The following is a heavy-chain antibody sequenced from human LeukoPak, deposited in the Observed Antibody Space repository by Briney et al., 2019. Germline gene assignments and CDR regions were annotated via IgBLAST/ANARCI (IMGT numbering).Heavy chain of an antibody. D-gene: IGHD6-6*01. Sequence: ASVKVSCKASGYTFTSYYMHWVRQAPGQGLEWVGIINPSGGSTSYAQKFQGRVTMTRDTSTSTVYMELSSLRSEDTAVYYCARVPASTEYSSSYWGQGTLVTVSP. CDR1: GYTFTSYY. J-gene: IGHJ4*02. V-gene: IGHV1-46*01. CDR3: ARVPASTEYSSSY. CDR2: INPSGGST.